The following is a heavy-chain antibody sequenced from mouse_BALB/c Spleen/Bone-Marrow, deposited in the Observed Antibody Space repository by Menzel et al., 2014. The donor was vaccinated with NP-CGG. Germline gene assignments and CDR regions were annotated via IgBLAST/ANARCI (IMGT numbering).Heavy chain of an antibody. J-gene: IGHJ3*01. V-gene: IGHV5-4*02. CDR1: GFTFSDYY. D-gene: IGHD2-13*01. Sequence: EVKLLESGGDLVKPGGSLKLSCAASGFTFSDYYMYWVRQTPEKRLEWVATISDGGSYTYYPDSVKGRFTISRDNAKNNLYLHMSSLKSEDIAMYYCARDGDYKYAWFAYWGQGTLVTVSA. CDR3: ARDGDYKYAWFAY. CDR2: ISDGGSYT.